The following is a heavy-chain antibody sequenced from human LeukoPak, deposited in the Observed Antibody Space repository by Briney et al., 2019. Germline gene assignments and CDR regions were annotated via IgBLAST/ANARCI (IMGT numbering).Heavy chain of an antibody. CDR3: ARIAMAGIGDGFDI. J-gene: IGHJ3*02. V-gene: IGHV3-30-3*01. D-gene: IGHD6-19*01. Sequence: GGSLRLSCAASGFTFTRYAMHWVRQAPGKGLEWVAVISSDGSNKYQADSVKGRFTISRDNSKSTLYLQMNSLRAEDTAVYYCARIAMAGIGDGFDIWGQGTMVTVSS. CDR1: GFTFTRYA. CDR2: ISSDGSNK.